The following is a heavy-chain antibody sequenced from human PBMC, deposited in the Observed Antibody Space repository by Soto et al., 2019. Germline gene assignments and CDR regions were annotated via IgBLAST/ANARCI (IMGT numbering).Heavy chain of an antibody. CDR3: ASSGGGEDY. Sequence: QVQLQESGPGLVKPSGTLSLTCAVSGDSISTNHWWTWVRQPPGKGLEWIGEVYHSGSTNYSPSLKSRVVISVDMSNNLFSPTLTSVPAADTAVYYCASSGGGEDYWGQGTLVTVSS. CDR1: GDSISTNHW. D-gene: IGHD3-16*01. J-gene: IGHJ4*02. V-gene: IGHV4-4*02. CDR2: VYHSGST.